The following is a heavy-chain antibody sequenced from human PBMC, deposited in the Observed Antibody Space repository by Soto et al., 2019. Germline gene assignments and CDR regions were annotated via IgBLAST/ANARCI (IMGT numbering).Heavy chain of an antibody. V-gene: IGHV3-23*01. CDR1: GFTFSSYA. J-gene: IGHJ4*02. Sequence: GGSLRLSCAASGFTFSSYAMTWVRQAPGKGLEWVSAISGSGGSTYYADSVKGRFTISRDNSKNTLYLQMNSLRAEDTAVYYCAKDTAGSYYYGSGSYYPQLYFDYWGQGTLDIVSS. CDR3: AKDTAGSYYYGSGSYYPQLYFDY. D-gene: IGHD3-10*01. CDR2: ISGSGGST.